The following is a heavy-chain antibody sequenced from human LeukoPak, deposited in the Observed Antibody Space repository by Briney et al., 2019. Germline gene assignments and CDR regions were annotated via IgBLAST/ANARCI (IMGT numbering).Heavy chain of an antibody. J-gene: IGHJ3*02. Sequence: GGSLRLSCAASGFTFSSSAMNWVRQAPGKGLEWVSVIYSGGSTYYADSVKGRFTISRDNSKNTLYLQMNSLRAEDTAVYYCATCSGGSCYYSFDIWGQGTMVTVSS. CDR1: GFTFSSSA. D-gene: IGHD2-15*01. CDR2: IYSGGST. CDR3: ATCSGGSCYYSFDI. V-gene: IGHV3-66*01.